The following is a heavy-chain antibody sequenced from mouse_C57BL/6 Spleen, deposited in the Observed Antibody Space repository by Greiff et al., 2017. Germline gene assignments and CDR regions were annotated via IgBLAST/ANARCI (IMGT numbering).Heavy chain of an antibody. D-gene: IGHD1-1*01. CDR2: IDPETGGT. Sequence: QVQLQQSGAELVRPGASVTLSCKASGYTFTDYEMHWVKQTPVHGLEWIGAIDPETGGTAYNQKFKGKAILTADKSSSTAYMERRSLTSEDSAVYYCTRRGDYGSSYDWYFDVWGTGTTVTVSS. V-gene: IGHV1-15*01. CDR1: GYTFTDYE. CDR3: TRRGDYGSSYDWYFDV. J-gene: IGHJ1*03.